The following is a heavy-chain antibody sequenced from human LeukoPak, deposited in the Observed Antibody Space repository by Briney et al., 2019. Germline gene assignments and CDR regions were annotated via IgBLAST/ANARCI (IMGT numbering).Heavy chain of an antibody. CDR3: ARDHYDFWSGYYTLDFYYFDY. D-gene: IGHD3-3*01. Sequence: GGSLRLSCAASGFTFSSYGMHWVRQAPGKGLEWVAFIRYDGSKKYYADSVKGRFSISRDKSKNTLYLQMNSLRAEDTAVYYCARDHYDFWSGYYTLDFYYFDYWGQGTLVTVSS. J-gene: IGHJ4*02. CDR2: IRYDGSKK. V-gene: IGHV3-30*02. CDR1: GFTFSSYG.